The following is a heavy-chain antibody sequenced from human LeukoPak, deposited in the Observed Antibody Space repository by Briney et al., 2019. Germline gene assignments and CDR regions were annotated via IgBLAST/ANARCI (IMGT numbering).Heavy chain of an antibody. J-gene: IGHJ4*02. Sequence: GGSLRLSCAASGFTFSNYRMNWVRQAPGKGLEWVSSISSSSIYIYYADSVKGRFTISRDNSKNTLYLQLNSLRTEDTAVSYCARDSIVGLIVLVYWARGTLVTVSS. CDR1: GFTFSNYR. V-gene: IGHV3-21*01. CDR2: ISSSSIYI. D-gene: IGHD1-26*01. CDR3: ARDSIVGLIVLVY.